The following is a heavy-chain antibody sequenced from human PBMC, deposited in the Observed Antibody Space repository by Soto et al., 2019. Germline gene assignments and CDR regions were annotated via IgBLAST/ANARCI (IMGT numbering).Heavy chain of an antibody. J-gene: IGHJ5*02. Sequence: QVQLVQSGAEVKKPGASVKVSCKASGYTFIDYDINWVRQAAGPGLEWMGWMNPYTGNTGYTQKFQGRVTMTRDTSVSTAYMELSSLRSEDTAVYFCARGRFRRTWFDPWGQGTRVTVSS. D-gene: IGHD3-16*01. CDR3: ARGRFRRTWFDP. V-gene: IGHV1-8*02. CDR1: GYTFIDYD. CDR2: MNPYTGNT.